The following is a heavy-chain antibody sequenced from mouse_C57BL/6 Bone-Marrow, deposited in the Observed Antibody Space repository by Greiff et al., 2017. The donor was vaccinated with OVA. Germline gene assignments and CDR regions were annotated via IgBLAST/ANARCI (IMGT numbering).Heavy chain of an antibody. V-gene: IGHV5-4*03. CDR1: GFTFSSYA. Sequence: EVNVVESGGGLVKPGGSLKLSCAASGFTFSSYAMSWVRQTPEKRLEWVATISDGGSYTYYPDNVKGRFTISRDNAKNNLYLQMSHLKSEDTAMYYCARSWFADWGKGTLVTVSA. CDR2: ISDGGSYT. J-gene: IGHJ3*01. CDR3: ARSWFAD.